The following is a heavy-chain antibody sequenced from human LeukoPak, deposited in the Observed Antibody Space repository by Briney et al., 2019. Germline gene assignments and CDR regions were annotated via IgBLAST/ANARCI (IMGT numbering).Heavy chain of an antibody. CDR1: GYSFSSYW. Sequence: GESLKISCKASGYSFSSYWIAWVRQMPGKGLEWMGIIYPGDSDTRYSPSFQGPVTISADKSINTAYLQWSSLKASDTAMYYCARHITMVRGPPLARNYYYYMDVWGKGTTVTVSS. V-gene: IGHV5-51*01. D-gene: IGHD3-10*01. CDR2: IYPGDSDT. J-gene: IGHJ6*03. CDR3: ARHITMVRGPPLARNYYYYMDV.